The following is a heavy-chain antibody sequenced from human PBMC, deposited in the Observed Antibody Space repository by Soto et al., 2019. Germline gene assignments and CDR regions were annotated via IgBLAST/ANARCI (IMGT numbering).Heavy chain of an antibody. J-gene: IGHJ6*02. Sequence: ASVKVSCKASGYTLTGYYMHWVRQAPGQGLEWMGWINPNSGGTNYAQKFQGWVTMTRDTSISTAYMELSRLRSDDTAVYYCARAAGYSYGYYYYYGMDVWGQGTTVTVSS. V-gene: IGHV1-2*04. CDR3: ARAAGYSYGYYYYYGMDV. CDR1: GYTLTGYY. D-gene: IGHD5-18*01. CDR2: INPNSGGT.